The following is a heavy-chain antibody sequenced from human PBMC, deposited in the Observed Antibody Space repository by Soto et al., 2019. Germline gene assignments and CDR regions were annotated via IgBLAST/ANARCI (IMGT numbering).Heavy chain of an antibody. CDR2: INAGNGNT. D-gene: IGHD5-12*01. CDR1: GYTFTSYA. CDR3: ARDDRYGGYNSGGGAFDI. V-gene: IGHV1-3*01. Sequence: QVQLVQSGAEVKKPGASVKVSCKASGYTFTSYAMHWVRQAPGQRLEWMGWINAGNGNTKYSQKFQGRVTITRDTSASTAYMELSSLRSEDTAVYYCARDDRYGGYNSGGGAFDIWGQGTMVTVSS. J-gene: IGHJ3*02.